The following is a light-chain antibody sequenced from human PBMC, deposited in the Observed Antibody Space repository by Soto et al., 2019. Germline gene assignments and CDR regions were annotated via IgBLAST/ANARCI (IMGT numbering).Light chain of an antibody. Sequence: DIQMAQSPSSLSASVGGRVTITCRASQSISTSLNWYQQKSGQAPHLLVYAASFLQSGVPSRFSGSGSGTDFTLTISSLQPEDSATYYCLQTYSGHHTFGQETELEIK. CDR2: AAS. V-gene: IGKV1-39*01. CDR1: QSISTS. J-gene: IGKJ2*01. CDR3: LQTYSGHHT.